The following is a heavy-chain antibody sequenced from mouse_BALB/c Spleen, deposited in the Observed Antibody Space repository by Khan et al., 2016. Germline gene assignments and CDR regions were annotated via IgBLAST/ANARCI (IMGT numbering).Heavy chain of an antibody. CDR2: ISTGGTT. V-gene: IGHV5-6-5*01. CDR1: GFTFSDYA. J-gene: IGHJ4*01. CDR3: SREENAMDY. Sequence: EVELVESGGGLVKPGGSLKLSCAASGFTFSDYAMSWVRQTPEKRLEWVASISTGGTTHYPDSMNGRFTISRDIARNVLYLQMSSLRSEDTGMYYCSREENAMDYWGQGTSVTVSS.